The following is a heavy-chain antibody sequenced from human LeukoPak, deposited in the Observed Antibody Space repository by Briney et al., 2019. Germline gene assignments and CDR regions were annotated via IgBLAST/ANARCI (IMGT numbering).Heavy chain of an antibody. CDR3: ARGQNYYDSSRAFDI. V-gene: IGHV4-34*01. CDR1: GGSFSGYY. D-gene: IGHD3-22*01. J-gene: IGHJ3*02. CDR2: INHSGST. Sequence: PSETLSLTCAVYGGSFSGYYWSWIRQPPGKGLEWIGEINHSGSTNYNPSLKSRVTISVDTSKNQFSLKLSSVTAADTAVYYCARGQNYYDSSRAFDIWGQGTMVTVSS.